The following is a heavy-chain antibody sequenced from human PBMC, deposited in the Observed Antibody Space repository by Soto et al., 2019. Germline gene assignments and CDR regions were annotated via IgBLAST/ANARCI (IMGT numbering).Heavy chain of an antibody. V-gene: IGHV3-53*04. J-gene: IGHJ2*01. CDR1: GFTVSSNY. CDR3: AREAPSYRGLRENWYFDL. Sequence: EVQLVESGGGLVQPGGSLRLSCAASGFTVSSNYMSWVRQAPGKGLEWVSVIYSGGSTYYADSVKGRFTISRHNSKNTLYLQMNSLRAEDTAVYYCAREAPSYRGLRENWYFDLWGRGTLVTVSS. D-gene: IGHD5-12*01. CDR2: IYSGGST.